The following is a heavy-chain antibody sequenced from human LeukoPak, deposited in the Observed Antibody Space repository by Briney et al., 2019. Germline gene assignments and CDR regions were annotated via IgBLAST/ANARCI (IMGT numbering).Heavy chain of an antibody. D-gene: IGHD6-19*01. CDR3: ARGPPQWPRGY. J-gene: IGHJ4*02. CDR1: GGSISSSSYY. CDR2: IYYSGST. Sequence: PSETLSLTCTVSGGSISSSSYYWGWIRQPPGKGLEWIGSIYYSGSTYYNPSLKSRVTISVDTSKNQFSLKLSSVTAADTAVYYCARGPPQWPRGYWGQGTLVTVSS. V-gene: IGHV4-39*07.